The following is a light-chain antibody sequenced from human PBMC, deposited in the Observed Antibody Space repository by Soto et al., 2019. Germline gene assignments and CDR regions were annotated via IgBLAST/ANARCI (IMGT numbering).Light chain of an antibody. Sequence: IVMTQSPATLSVSPGERANLSCRASQSVGTKLAWYQQTPGQAPRLLIYDASNRATGIPARFSGSGSGTDFTLTISSLQPDDFATYYCQQYNSYERTFGQGTKVDIK. CDR1: QSVGTK. V-gene: IGKV3D-15*01. CDR3: QQYNSYERT. J-gene: IGKJ1*01. CDR2: DAS.